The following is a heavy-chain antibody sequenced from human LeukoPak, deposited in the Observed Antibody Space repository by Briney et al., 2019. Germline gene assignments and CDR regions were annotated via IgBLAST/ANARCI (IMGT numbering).Heavy chain of an antibody. Sequence: SGTLSLTCAVYGGSFSGYYWSWIRQPPGKGLEWIGEINHSGSTNYNPSLKSRVTISVDTSKNQFSLKLSSVTAADTAVYYCARVPRYDSSGTPRYYYYGMDVWGQGTTVTVSS. J-gene: IGHJ6*02. V-gene: IGHV4-34*01. CDR1: GGSFSGYY. CDR2: INHSGST. CDR3: ARVPRYDSSGTPRYYYYGMDV. D-gene: IGHD3-22*01.